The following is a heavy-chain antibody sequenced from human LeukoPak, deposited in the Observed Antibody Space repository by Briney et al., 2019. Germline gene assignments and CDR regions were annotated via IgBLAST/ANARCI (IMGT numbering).Heavy chain of an antibody. CDR2: IYPGDSDT. J-gene: IGHJ4*02. CDR1: GYSFTSYW. V-gene: IGHV5-51*01. D-gene: IGHD3-10*01. Sequence: GESLKISCKGSGYSFTSYWISWVRQMPGKGLEWMGIIYPGDSDTRYSPSFQGQVTISADKSISTAYLQWSSLKASDTAMYYCARGIGHYYGSGSYGGIDYWGQGTLVTVSS. CDR3: ARGIGHYYGSGSYGGIDY.